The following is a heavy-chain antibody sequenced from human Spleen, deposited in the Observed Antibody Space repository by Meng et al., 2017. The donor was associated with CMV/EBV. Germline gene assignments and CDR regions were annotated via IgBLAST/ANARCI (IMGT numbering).Heavy chain of an antibody. CDR1: GYTFTGYY. V-gene: IGHV1-2*02. CDR3: ARDATRRDFWSGYYNY. J-gene: IGHJ4*02. CDR2: INPDSGGT. Sequence: ASVKVSCKASGYTFTGYYMYWVRQAPGQGLEWMGWINPDSGGTNYAQKFQGRVTMTRDTSISTAYMELSRLRSDDTAVYYCARDATRRDFWSGYYNYWGQGTLVTVSS. D-gene: IGHD3-3*01.